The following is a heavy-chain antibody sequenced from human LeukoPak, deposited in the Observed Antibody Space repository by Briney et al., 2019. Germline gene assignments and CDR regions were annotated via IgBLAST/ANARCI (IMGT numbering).Heavy chain of an antibody. CDR1: GGSFSGYY. Sequence: PSGTLSLTCAVHGGSFSGYYWSWIRQPPGKGLEWIGEINHSGSTNYNPSLKSRVTISVDTSKNQLSLKLSSVTAADTAVYYCARGRGRSWIPGVWGQGTTVTVSS. CDR2: INHSGST. V-gene: IGHV4-34*01. CDR3: ARGRGRSWIPGV. D-gene: IGHD5-18*01. J-gene: IGHJ6*02.